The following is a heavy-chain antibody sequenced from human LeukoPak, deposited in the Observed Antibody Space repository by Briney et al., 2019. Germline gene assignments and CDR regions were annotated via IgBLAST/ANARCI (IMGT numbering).Heavy chain of an antibody. J-gene: IGHJ5*02. Sequence: SETLSLTCAVYGGSFSGYYWSWIRQPPGKGLEWIGEINHSGSTNYNPSLKSRVTISVDTSKNQFSLKLSSVTAADTAVYYCARFLGATTYWFDPWGQGTLVTVSS. CDR3: ARFLGATTYWFDP. V-gene: IGHV4-34*01. CDR2: INHSGST. D-gene: IGHD1-26*01. CDR1: GGSFSGYY.